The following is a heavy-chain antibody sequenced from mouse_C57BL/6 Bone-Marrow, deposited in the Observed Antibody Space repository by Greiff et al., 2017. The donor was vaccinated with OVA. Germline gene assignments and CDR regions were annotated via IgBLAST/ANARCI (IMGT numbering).Heavy chain of an antibody. CDR2: ISSGGDYI. CDR3: TRETMITTKRYYCDY. J-gene: IGHJ2*01. D-gene: IGHD2-4*01. Sequence: EVQGVESGEGLVKPGGSLKLSCAASGFTFSSYAMSWVRQTPEKRLEWVAYISSGGDYIYYADTVKGRFTISRDNARNTLYLQMSSLKSEDTAMYYCTRETMITTKRYYCDYWGQGTTLTVSS. V-gene: IGHV5-9-1*02. CDR1: GFTFSSYA.